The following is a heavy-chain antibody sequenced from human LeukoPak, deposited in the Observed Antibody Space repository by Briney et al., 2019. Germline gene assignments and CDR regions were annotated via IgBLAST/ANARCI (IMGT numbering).Heavy chain of an antibody. CDR3: ARAGRGSSWYDP. CDR2: INTYSGGT. CDR1: GYTFTDHY. D-gene: IGHD6-13*01. V-gene: IGHV1-2*02. Sequence: ASVKVSCKTSGYTFTDHYIHWVRQVPGQGLEWMGWINTYSGGTKYAQKFQGRVTMTSETSIRTAYMELNRLRSDDTAVYYCARAGRGSSWYDPWGQGTLVTVSS. J-gene: IGHJ5*02.